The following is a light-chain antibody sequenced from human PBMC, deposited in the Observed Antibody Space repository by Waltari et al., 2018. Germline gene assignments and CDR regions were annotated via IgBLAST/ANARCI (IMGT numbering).Light chain of an antibody. CDR1: QTINNW. CDR3: HQYNRFSGS. V-gene: IGKV1-5*03. CDR2: DAS. Sequence: DIQMTQSPSTLSASVGDKVTITCRASQTINNWLAWYQMKPGKAPKLLLYDASTLDNGGPSRFSGSRSETKFTLTISSLQPDEFATYYCHQYNRFSGSFGRGTKVEVK. J-gene: IGKJ1*01.